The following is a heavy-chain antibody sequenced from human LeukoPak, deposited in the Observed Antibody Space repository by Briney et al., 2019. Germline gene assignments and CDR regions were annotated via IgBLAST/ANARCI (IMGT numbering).Heavy chain of an antibody. D-gene: IGHD3-9*01. V-gene: IGHV4-39*07. Sequence: SETLSLTCTVSGGSISSSNYYWAWIRQPPGQGLEWIGSIYYRGNAYYNPSLKSRVTISVDTSKNQFSLKLSSVTAADTAVYYCARATDYDILTGFYYYYYGMDVWGQGTTVTVSS. J-gene: IGHJ6*02. CDR1: GGSISSSNYY. CDR2: IYYRGNA. CDR3: ARATDYDILTGFYYYYYGMDV.